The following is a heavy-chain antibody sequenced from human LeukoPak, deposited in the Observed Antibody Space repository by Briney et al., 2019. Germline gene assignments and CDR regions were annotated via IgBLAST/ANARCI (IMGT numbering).Heavy chain of an antibody. CDR2: IIPILGIA. CDR3: ARDRTGRDGYNFPGY. D-gene: IGHD5-24*01. Sequence: ASVKVSCKASGGTFSSYTISWVRQAPGQGLEWMGRIIPILGIANYAQEFQGRVTITADKSTSTAYMELSSLRSEDTAVYYCARDRTGRDGYNFPGYWGQGTLVTVSS. CDR1: GGTFSSYT. V-gene: IGHV1-69*04. J-gene: IGHJ4*02.